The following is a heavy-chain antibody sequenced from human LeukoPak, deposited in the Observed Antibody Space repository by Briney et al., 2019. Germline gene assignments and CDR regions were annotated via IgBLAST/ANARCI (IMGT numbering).Heavy chain of an antibody. J-gene: IGHJ5*02. CDR2: ISSSSSTI. D-gene: IGHD3-3*01. V-gene: IGHV3-48*01. CDR3: ARESYYDFWSGSPHNWFDP. CDR1: GFTFSSYS. Sequence: GGSLTLSCAASGFTFSSYSMNWLRQAPGKGLEGVSYISSSSSTIYYADSVKGRFTISRDNAKNSLYLQMNSLRAEDTAVYYCARESYYDFWSGSPHNWFDPWGQGTLVTVSS.